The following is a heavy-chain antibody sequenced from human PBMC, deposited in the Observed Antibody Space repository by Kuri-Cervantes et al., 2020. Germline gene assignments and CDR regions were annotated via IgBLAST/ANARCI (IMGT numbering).Heavy chain of an antibody. CDR1: GFTFSSYW. D-gene: IGHD6-19*01. Sequence: GSLRLSCAASGFTFSSYWMHWVRQAPGKGLVWVSRINSDGSSTSYADSVKGRFTISRDNAKNTLYLQMNSLRAEDTAVYYCAREGGDMSSGWPYYYYYYGMDVWGQGTTVTVSS. J-gene: IGHJ6*02. CDR2: INSDGSST. CDR3: AREGGDMSSGWPYYYYYYGMDV. V-gene: IGHV3-74*01.